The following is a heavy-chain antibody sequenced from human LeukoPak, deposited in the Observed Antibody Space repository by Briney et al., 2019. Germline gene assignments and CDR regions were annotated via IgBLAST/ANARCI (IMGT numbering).Heavy chain of an antibody. CDR2: ISSSSSYI. D-gene: IGHD3-3*01. CDR1: GFTFSSYS. V-gene: IGHV3-21*01. J-gene: IGHJ6*02. Sequence: GGSLRLSCAASGFTFSSYSMNWVRQAPGKGLEWVSSISSSSSYIYYADSVKGRFTISRDNAKNSLYLQMNSLRAEDTAVYYCARKGARVDGMDVWGQGTTVTVSS. CDR3: ARKGARVDGMDV.